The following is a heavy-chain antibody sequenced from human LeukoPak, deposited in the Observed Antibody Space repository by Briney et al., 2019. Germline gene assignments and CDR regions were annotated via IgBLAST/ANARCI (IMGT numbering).Heavy chain of an antibody. CDR3: ARDGPLGHFDY. J-gene: IGHJ4*02. CDR2: IYYSGST. V-gene: IGHV4-59*01. Sequence: SETLSLTCTVSGGSISSYYWSWIRQPPGKGLEWIGYIYYSGSTNYNPSLESRVTISVDTSKNQFSLKLSSVTAADTAVYYCARDGPLGHFDYWGQGTLVTVSS. CDR1: GGSISSYY.